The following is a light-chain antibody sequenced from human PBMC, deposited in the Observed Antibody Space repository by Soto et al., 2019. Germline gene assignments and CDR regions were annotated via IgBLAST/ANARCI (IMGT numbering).Light chain of an antibody. V-gene: IGLV2-23*01. CDR1: SSDVGSYKL. CDR2: EGS. Sequence: QSVLTQPASVSGSPGQSITISCTGTSSDVGSYKLVSWYQHHPGKAPKLVIYEGSKRPSGVSNRFSGSTSGNTASLTISGLQAEDEADYYCCSYASSSILYVFGTGTKVTVL. CDR3: CSYASSSILYV. J-gene: IGLJ1*01.